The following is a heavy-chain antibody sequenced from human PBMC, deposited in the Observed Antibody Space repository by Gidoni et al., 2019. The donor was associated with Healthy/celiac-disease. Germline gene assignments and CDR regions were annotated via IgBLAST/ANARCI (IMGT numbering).Heavy chain of an antibody. V-gene: IGHV1-8*01. Sequence: QVQLVQSGAEVKKPGASAKVSCKASGYTFTSYDINWVRQATGQGLEWMGWMNPNSGNTGYAQKFQGRVTMTRNTSISTAYMELSSLRSEDTAVYYCARGPPYSSGWYIWFDPWGQGTLVTVSS. CDR2: MNPNSGNT. J-gene: IGHJ5*02. D-gene: IGHD6-19*01. CDR3: ARGPPYSSGWYIWFDP. CDR1: GYTFTSYD.